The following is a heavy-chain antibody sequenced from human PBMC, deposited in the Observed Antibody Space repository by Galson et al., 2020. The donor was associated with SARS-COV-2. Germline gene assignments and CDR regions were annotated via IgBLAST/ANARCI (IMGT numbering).Heavy chain of an antibody. CDR2: ISGSGGST. CDR3: ANPPILEWLLRNYYYYMDV. CDR1: GFTFSSYA. D-gene: IGHD3-3*01. Sequence: GESLKISCAASGFTFSSYAMSWVRQAPGKGLEWVSAISGSGGSTYYADSVKGRFTISRDNSKNTLYLQMNSLRAEDTAVYYCANPPILEWLLRNYYYYMDVWGKGTTVTVSS. J-gene: IGHJ6*03. V-gene: IGHV3-23*01.